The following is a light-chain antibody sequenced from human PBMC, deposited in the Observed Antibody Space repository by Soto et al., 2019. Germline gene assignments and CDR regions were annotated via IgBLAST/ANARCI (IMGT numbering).Light chain of an antibody. J-gene: IGKJ4*01. CDR1: QNINNY. CDR2: AAS. V-gene: IGKV1-9*01. CDR3: QQLNSYPLT. Sequence: DIQMTQSPSSLSASVGDRVTITCRASQNINNYLNWYQHKPGKAPKLLIYAASTLQSGVPSRFSGSGSGTDFTLTISSLQPEDFATYYCQQLNSYPLTFGGGTKVDIK.